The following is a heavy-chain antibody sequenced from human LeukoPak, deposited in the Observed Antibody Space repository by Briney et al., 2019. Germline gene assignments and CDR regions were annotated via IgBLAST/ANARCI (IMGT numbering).Heavy chain of an antibody. V-gene: IGHV4-59*01. Sequence: SETLSLTCTVSGGSISSYYWSWIRQPPGKGLEWIGYIYYSGSTNYNPSLKSRVTISVDTSKNQFSLKLSSVTAADTAVYYCARSHYCSGGSCYWFDPWGQGTLVTVSS. CDR3: ARSHYCSGGSCYWFDP. D-gene: IGHD2-15*01. CDR1: GGSISSYY. J-gene: IGHJ5*02. CDR2: IYYSGST.